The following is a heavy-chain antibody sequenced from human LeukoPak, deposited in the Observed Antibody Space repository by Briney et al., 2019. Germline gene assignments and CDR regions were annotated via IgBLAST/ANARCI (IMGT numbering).Heavy chain of an antibody. D-gene: IGHD3-10*01. CDR2: ISASGGTT. CDR1: GFTFSSCA. Sequence: GGSLRLSCAASGFTFSSCAMSGVRQAPGKGLEWVSGISASGGTTYYAGSVKGRFTISRDNSKNTLYLQMNSLRVEDTAVYYCARVYYGSGSLHYYYYYMDVWGKGTTVTISS. CDR3: ARVYYGSGSLHYYYYYMDV. J-gene: IGHJ6*03. V-gene: IGHV3-23*01.